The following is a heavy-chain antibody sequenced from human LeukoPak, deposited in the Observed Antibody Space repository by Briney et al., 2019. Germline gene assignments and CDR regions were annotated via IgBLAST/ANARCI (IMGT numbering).Heavy chain of an antibody. J-gene: IGHJ4*02. CDR2: INHSGST. V-gene: IGHV4-34*01. CDR3: ALLVRVGATKWANFDY. CDR1: GGSFSGYY. Sequence: SETLSLTCAVYGGSFSGYYWSWIRQPPGKGLEWIGEINHSGSTNYNPSLKSRVTISVDTSKNQFSLKLSSVTAADTAVYYCALLVRVGATKWANFDYWGQGTLVTVSS. D-gene: IGHD1-26*01.